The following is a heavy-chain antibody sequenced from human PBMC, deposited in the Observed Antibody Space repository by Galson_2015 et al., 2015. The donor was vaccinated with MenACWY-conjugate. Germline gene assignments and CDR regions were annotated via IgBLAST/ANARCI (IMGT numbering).Heavy chain of an antibody. D-gene: IGHD5-18*01. Sequence: SLRLCCATSGLTFSNVWMSWVRQAPGKGLEWLSYISKSGSPIYYADSVKGRFPIPRAHMKESLFLEINSLRAGDTGVYYCARVGTWIHQYFYYMDVWGKGTTVTVSS. J-gene: IGHJ6*03. CDR2: ISKSGSPI. CDR3: ARVGTWIHQYFYYMDV. CDR1: GLTFSNVW. V-gene: IGHV3-11*04.